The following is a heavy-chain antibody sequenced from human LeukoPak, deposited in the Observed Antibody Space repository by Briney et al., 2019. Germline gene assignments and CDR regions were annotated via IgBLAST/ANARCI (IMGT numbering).Heavy chain of an antibody. J-gene: IGHJ4*02. V-gene: IGHV3-30*18. CDR2: ISYDGSNK. D-gene: IGHD2-8*01. CDR1: GFTFSSYG. Sequence: GGSLRLSCAASGFTFSSYGMHWVRQAPGKGLEWVAVISYDGSNKYYADSAKGRFTISRDNSKNTLYLQMNSLRAEDTAVYYCAKDYCTNGVCYDYWGQGTLVTVSS. CDR3: AKDYCTNGVCYDY.